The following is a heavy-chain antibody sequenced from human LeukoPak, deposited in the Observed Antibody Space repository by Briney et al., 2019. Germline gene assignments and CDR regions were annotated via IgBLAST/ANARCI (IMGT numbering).Heavy chain of an antibody. D-gene: IGHD2-2*01. J-gene: IGHJ5*02. CDR1: GDTFSSYA. CDR3: AATDIVVVPAAAGAHWFDP. CDR2: IIPIFGTA. V-gene: IGHV1-69*05. Sequence: SVKVSCKASGDTFSSYAISWVRQAPGQGLEWMGRIIPIFGTANYAQKFQGRVTITTDESTSTAYMELSSLRSEDTAVYYCAATDIVVVPAAAGAHWFDPWGQGTLVTVSS.